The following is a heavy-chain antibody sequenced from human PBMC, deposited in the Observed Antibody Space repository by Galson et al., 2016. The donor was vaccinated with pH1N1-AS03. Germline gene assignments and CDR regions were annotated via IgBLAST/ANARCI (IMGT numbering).Heavy chain of an antibody. D-gene: IGHD3-10*01. CDR1: GYTFIGYF. Sequence: SVKVSCKATGYTFIGYFLHWVRQAPGHGLEWMGWINPNSGGTHYAQKFQGRITMTRDTSITSAYMELSGLRADDTAVYYCTRESSGLGRGLDYWGQGTLVTVSS. V-gene: IGHV1-2*02. CDR2: INPNSGGT. CDR3: TRESSGLGRGLDY. J-gene: IGHJ4*02.